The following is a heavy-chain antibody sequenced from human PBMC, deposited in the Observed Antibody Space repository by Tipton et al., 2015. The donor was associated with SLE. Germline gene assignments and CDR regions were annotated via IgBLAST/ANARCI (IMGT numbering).Heavy chain of an antibody. V-gene: IGHV4-61*09. Sequence: TLSLTCSVSGASMNSGSYSWHWIRQPAGKALQWLGHIDSSGNTYYNPSLKSRVTMSVDTSKNQFSLRLTSVIAADTAVYYCARLHGYSYGLNWFDPWGQGTLISVSS. CDR3: ARLHGYSYGLNWFDP. D-gene: IGHD5-18*01. CDR1: GASMNSGSYS. CDR2: IDSSGNT. J-gene: IGHJ5*02.